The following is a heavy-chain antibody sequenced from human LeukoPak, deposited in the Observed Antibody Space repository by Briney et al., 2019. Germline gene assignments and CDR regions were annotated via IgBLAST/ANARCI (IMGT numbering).Heavy chain of an antibody. J-gene: IGHJ5*02. CDR1: GFTFSSYA. V-gene: IGHV3-30*04. CDR3: AKARGGQQLTCLFYP. CDR2: ISYDGSNK. Sequence: PGGSLRLSCAASGFTFSSYAMYWVRQAPGKGLEWVAVISYDGSNKYYADSVKGRFTISRDNSKNTLYLQMNSLRAEDTAVYYCAKARGGQQLTCLFYPWGQGALVTVSS. D-gene: IGHD6-13*01.